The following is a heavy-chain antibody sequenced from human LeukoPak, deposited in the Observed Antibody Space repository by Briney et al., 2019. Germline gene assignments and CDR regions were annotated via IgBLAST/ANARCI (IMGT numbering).Heavy chain of an antibody. V-gene: IGHV4-34*01. CDR3: ARGLRGSLDY. CDR1: GGSFSGYY. J-gene: IGHJ4*02. CDR2: INHSGST. D-gene: IGHD3-10*01. Sequence: NPSETLSLTCAVYGGSFSGYYWSWIRQPPGKGLEWIGEINHSGSTNYNPSLKSRATISVDTSKNQFSLKLSSVTAADTAVYYCARGLRGSLDYWGQGTLVTVSS.